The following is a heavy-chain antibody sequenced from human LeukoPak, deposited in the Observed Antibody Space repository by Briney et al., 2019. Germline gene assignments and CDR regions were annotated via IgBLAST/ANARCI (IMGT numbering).Heavy chain of an antibody. D-gene: IGHD2-2*01. CDR3: ASLAAAMPKYYYYYYMDV. V-gene: IGHV1-69*05. Sequence: ASVKVSCKASGGTFSSYAISWVRQAPGQGLEWMGGIIPIFGTANYAQKFQGRVTITTDESTSTAYMELSSLRSEDTAVYYCASLAAAMPKYYYYYYMDVWGKGTTVTVSS. CDR2: IIPIFGTA. CDR1: GGTFSSYA. J-gene: IGHJ6*03.